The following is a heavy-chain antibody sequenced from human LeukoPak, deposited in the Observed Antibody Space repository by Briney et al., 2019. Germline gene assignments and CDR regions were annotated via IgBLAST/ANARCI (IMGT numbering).Heavy chain of an antibody. CDR1: GFTFSSYA. CDR2: ISGSGGST. CDR3: ARDGDTVLTRGYYYYMDV. Sequence: GGSLRLSCAASGFTFSSYAMSWVRQAPGKGLEWVSAISGSGGSTYYADSVKGRFTISRDNAKNSLYLQMSSLRAEDTAVYYCARDGDTVLTRGYYYYMDVWGKGTTVTVSS. J-gene: IGHJ6*03. V-gene: IGHV3-23*01. D-gene: IGHD4-23*01.